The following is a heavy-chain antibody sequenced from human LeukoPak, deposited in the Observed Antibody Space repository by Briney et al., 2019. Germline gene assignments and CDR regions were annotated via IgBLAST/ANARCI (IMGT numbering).Heavy chain of an antibody. CDR2: IYHSGTT. V-gene: IGHV4-38-2*02. CDR3: ARAYGGNSQYFQH. J-gene: IGHJ1*01. D-gene: IGHD4-23*01. CDR1: GYSISNGYY. Sequence: PSETLSLTCTVSGYSISNGYYWGWIRQPPGQGLEWIGSIYHSGTTYYNPSLQSRVTISLDTSKNQFSLKLSSVTAADTAVYYCARAYGGNSQYFQHWGQGTLVTVSS.